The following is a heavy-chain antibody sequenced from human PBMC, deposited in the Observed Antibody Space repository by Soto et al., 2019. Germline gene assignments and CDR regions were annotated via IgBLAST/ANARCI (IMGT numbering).Heavy chain of an antibody. D-gene: IGHD3-10*01. CDR2: IYSGGST. Sequence: PGGSLRLSCAASGFTVSSNYMSWVRQAPGKGLEWVSVIYSGGSTYYADSVKGRFTISRDNSKNTLYLQMNSLRAEDTAVYYCARGHITMVRGVIKPLDAFDIWGQGTMVTVS. J-gene: IGHJ3*02. CDR1: GFTVSSNY. V-gene: IGHV3-53*01. CDR3: ARGHITMVRGVIKPLDAFDI.